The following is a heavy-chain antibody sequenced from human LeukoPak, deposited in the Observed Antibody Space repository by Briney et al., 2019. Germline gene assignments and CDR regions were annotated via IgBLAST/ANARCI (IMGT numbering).Heavy chain of an antibody. D-gene: IGHD2-15*01. CDR3: AREAAPSAFYYYYGMDV. Sequence: SVKVSCKASGSTFSTYAISWVRQAPGQGREGMGGIIPSFGTANYAKKFRGRVTITADESTSTAYMELSSLRSEDTAVYYCAREAAPSAFYYYYGMDVWGKGTTVTVSS. CDR1: GSTFSTYA. V-gene: IGHV1-69*13. J-gene: IGHJ6*04. CDR2: IIPSFGTA.